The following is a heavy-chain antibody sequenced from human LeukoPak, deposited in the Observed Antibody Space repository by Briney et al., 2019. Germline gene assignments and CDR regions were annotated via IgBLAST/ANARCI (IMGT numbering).Heavy chain of an antibody. Sequence: ASVKVSCKASGYTFTSYYMHWVRQAPGQGLEWMGIINPSGGSTSYAQKFQGRVTMTRDTSTSTVYMELSSLRSEDTAVYYCARDWSGGIAVAAAYYFDYWGQGTLVTVSS. J-gene: IGHJ4*02. CDR2: INPSGGST. V-gene: IGHV1-46*01. CDR1: GYTFTSYY. D-gene: IGHD6-19*01. CDR3: ARDWSGGIAVAAAYYFDY.